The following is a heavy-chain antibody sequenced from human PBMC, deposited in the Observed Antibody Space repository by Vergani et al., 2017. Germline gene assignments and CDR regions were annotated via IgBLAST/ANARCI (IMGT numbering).Heavy chain of an antibody. J-gene: IGHJ4*01. CDR1: GESITRHSYY. D-gene: IGHD1-26*01. Sequence: QVQLLESGPGLVKPSQTLSLTCSVSGESITRHSYYWTWIRQPAGKPLEWVGHIYVDGSTNYNPSLKRRVSISLDTSKNQLSLRLTSVTAADTAVFYCVRGRYSGSSSPYYDLWGHGTLVRVSS. CDR3: VRGRYSGSSSPYYDL. CDR2: IYVDGST. V-gene: IGHV4-61*02.